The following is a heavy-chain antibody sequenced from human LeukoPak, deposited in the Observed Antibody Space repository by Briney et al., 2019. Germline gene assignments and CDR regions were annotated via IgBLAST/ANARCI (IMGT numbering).Heavy chain of an antibody. V-gene: IGHV3-48*03. J-gene: IGHJ4*02. CDR1: GFSFSSYE. Sequence: GGSLRLSCAASGFSFSSYEMNWVRQAPGKGLEWASYISTRGSTMYSAAFVKGRFTISRDNAKNSLYLQMNSLRAEDTAIYYCSGQYSSSSVVDYWGQGTLVTVSS. CDR2: ISTRGSTM. D-gene: IGHD6-6*01. CDR3: SGQYSSSSVVDY.